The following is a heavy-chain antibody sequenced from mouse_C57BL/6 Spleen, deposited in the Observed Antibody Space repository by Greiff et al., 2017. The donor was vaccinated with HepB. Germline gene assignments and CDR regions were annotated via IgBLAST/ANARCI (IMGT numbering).Heavy chain of an antibody. CDR2: IRLKSDNYAT. Sequence: EVKLQESGGGLVQPGGSMKLSCVASGFTFSNYWMNWVRQSPEKGLEWVAQIRLKSDNYATHYAESVKGRFTISRDDSKSSVYLQMNNLRAEDTGIYYCTGESLYYYGSVDYSGQGTTLTVSS. V-gene: IGHV6-3*01. J-gene: IGHJ2*01. CDR3: TGESLYYYGSVDY. D-gene: IGHD1-1*01. CDR1: GFTFSNYW.